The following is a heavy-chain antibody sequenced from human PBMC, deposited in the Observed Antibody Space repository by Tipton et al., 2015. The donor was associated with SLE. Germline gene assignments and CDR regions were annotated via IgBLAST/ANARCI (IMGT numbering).Heavy chain of an antibody. CDR3: AREIVGATSY. J-gene: IGHJ4*02. CDR2: ISSSSSTI. CDR1: GFTFSSYS. D-gene: IGHD1-26*01. Sequence: SLRLSCAASGFTFSSYSMNWVRQAPGKGLEWVSYISSSSSTIYYADSVKGRFTISRDNAKNSLYLQMNSLRAEDTAVYYCAREIVGATSYWGQGTLVTVSS. V-gene: IGHV3-48*01.